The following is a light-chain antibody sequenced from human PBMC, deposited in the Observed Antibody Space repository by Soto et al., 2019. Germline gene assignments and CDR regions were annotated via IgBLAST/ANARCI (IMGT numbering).Light chain of an antibody. J-gene: IGLJ2*01. Sequence: QSALTQPASVSGSPGQSITISCTGTISDVGDYNYVSWYQQHPDKAPKLMIYDVSNRPSGVSNRFSDSKSGNTASLTISGLHPEDEADYYCSSYRSSSPLVVFGGGTKLTVL. CDR2: DVS. V-gene: IGLV2-14*01. CDR1: ISDVGDYNY. CDR3: SSYRSSSPLVV.